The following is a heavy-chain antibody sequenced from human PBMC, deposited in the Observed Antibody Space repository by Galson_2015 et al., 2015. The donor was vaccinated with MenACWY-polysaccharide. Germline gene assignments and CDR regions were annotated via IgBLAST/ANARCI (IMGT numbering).Heavy chain of an antibody. Sequence: SETLSLTCTVSGASIRTSGYHWGWLRQPPGKGLEWITSTFHSGSTYYNPSLKSRVTISLDTSNNQFSLKLTSVTAADTAMYYCARVSGYYYYGMDVWGQGTTVTVSS. J-gene: IGHJ6*02. CDR3: ARVSGYYYYGMDV. V-gene: IGHV4-39*07. D-gene: IGHD6-25*01. CDR1: GASIRTSGYH. CDR2: TFHSGST.